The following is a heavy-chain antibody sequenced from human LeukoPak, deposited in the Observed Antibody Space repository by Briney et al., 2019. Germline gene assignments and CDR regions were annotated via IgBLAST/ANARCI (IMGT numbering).Heavy chain of an antibody. V-gene: IGHV1-2*02. D-gene: IGHD2-2*02. Sequence: GASVKVSCKASGYTFTIYYMHWVRQAPGQRLEWMGWINPNSGATSYAQRFQGRVTMTRDTSISTAYMELSGLTSDDTAVYYCARNPPYCTRTSCYNDYWGQGTLVTVSS. J-gene: IGHJ4*02. CDR1: GYTFTIYY. CDR3: ARNPPYCTRTSCYNDY. CDR2: INPNSGAT.